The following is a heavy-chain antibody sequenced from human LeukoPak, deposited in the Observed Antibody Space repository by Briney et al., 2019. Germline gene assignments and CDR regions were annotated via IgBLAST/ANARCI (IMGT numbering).Heavy chain of an antibody. J-gene: IGHJ4*02. Sequence: SETLSLTCTVSGGSIIISSYYWGWIRQPPGKGLQWVGSIYYSGNTYYNPSLKSRVTISVETSKNQFSLKLNSVTAADTAVYYCARLRLFGYGSGRDWGQGTLVTVSS. CDR3: ARLRLFGYGSGRD. CDR2: IYYSGNT. D-gene: IGHD3-10*01. CDR1: GGSIIISSYY. V-gene: IGHV4-39*01.